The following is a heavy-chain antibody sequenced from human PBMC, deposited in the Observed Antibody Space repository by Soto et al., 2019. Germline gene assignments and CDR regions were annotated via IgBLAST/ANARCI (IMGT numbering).Heavy chain of an antibody. J-gene: IGHJ4*02. D-gene: IGHD4-17*01. CDR1: GFTFSSYA. CDR3: ARDLYGYYFDY. V-gene: IGHV3-30-3*01. Sequence: QVQLAESGGGVVQPGRSLRLSCAASGFTFSSYAMHWVRQAPGKGLEWVAVISYDGSNKYYADSVKGRFTISRDNSKNTLYLQMNSLRAEDTAVYYCARDLYGYYFDYWGQGTLVTVSS. CDR2: ISYDGSNK.